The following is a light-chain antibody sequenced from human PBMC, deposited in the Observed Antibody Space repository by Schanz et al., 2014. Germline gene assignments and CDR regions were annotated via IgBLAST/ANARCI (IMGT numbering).Light chain of an antibody. CDR1: SSDIGGYDY. CDR3: SSHASNNPRVV. CDR2: QVT. Sequence: QSALTQPASVSGSPGQSITISCTGTSSDIGGYDYVSWYQQHPGKAPKVMIYQVTKRPSGVPDRFSGSKSGNTASLTVSGLQAEDEADYYCSSHASNNPRVVFGGGTKVTVL. J-gene: IGLJ2*01. V-gene: IGLV2-8*01.